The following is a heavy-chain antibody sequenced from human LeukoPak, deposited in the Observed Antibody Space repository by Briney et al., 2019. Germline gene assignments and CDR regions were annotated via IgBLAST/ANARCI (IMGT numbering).Heavy chain of an antibody. J-gene: IGHJ4*02. CDR2: IKQDGSEK. CDR1: GFTFSSYW. Sequence: GGSLRLSXAASGFTFSSYWMSWVCQAPGKGLEWVANIKQDGSEKYYVDSVKGRFTISRDNAKNSLYLQMNSLRAEDTAVYYCAVVVDYDSSGKQFDYWGQGTLVTVSS. D-gene: IGHD3-22*01. CDR3: AVVVDYDSSGKQFDY. V-gene: IGHV3-7*01.